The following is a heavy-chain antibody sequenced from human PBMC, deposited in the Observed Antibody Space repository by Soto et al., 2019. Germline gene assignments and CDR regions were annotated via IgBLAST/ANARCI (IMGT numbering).Heavy chain of an antibody. J-gene: IGHJ4*02. V-gene: IGHV1-69*06. D-gene: IGHD3-3*01. CDR3: NRGSEYDFWSGYL. CDR2: IVPMFGTS. Sequence: QERLVQSGAEERKPGSSVKVSCKVTGGTSTRYAINWVRQAPGQGLEWMGGIVPMFGTSKYAQKFQGRVTITADTSTNIAYMELRSLRSEDTAVYYCNRGSEYDFWSGYLWGQGTLVSVS. CDR1: GGTSTRYA.